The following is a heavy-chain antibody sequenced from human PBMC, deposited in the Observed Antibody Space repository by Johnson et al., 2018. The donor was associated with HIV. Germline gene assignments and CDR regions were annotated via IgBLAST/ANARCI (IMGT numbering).Heavy chain of an antibody. CDR1: GFTFDDHG. CDR2: ISSSGSTI. Sequence: VQLVESGGGVVRPGGSLRLSCAASGFTFDDHGMSWVRQAPGKGLEWVSYISSSGSTIYYADSVKGRFTISRDNSKNTLYLQMNSLRAEDTAVYYCARSSGSYLDDAFDIWGQGTMVTVSS. J-gene: IGHJ3*02. V-gene: IGHV3-48*04. D-gene: IGHD1-26*01. CDR3: ARSSGSYLDDAFDI.